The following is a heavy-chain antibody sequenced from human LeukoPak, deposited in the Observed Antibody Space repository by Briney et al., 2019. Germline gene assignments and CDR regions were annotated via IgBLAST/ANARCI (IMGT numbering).Heavy chain of an antibody. Sequence: PSETLSLTCAVSGGSISSSNWWSWVRQPPGKGLEWIGEIYHSGSTNYNPSLKSRVTISVDKSKNQFSLKLSSVTAADTAVYYCARTHYVGGYYFDYWGQGTLVTVSS. D-gene: IGHD3-16*01. V-gene: IGHV4-4*02. CDR1: GGSISSSNW. CDR3: ARTHYVGGYYFDY. CDR2: IYHSGST. J-gene: IGHJ4*02.